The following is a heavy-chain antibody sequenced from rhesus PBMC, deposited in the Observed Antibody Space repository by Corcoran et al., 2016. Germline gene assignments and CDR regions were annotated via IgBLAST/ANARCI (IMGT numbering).Heavy chain of an antibody. Sequence: QVQLQESGPGLVKPSATLSPTRAVSGYSISRGYGWSWIRQHPGKGPGWVGYIGGSSGSTNYTPSLKSRVTISKDTSKNHFSLKLSSVTAADTAVYYCARGRWELPIDYWGQGVLVTVSS. V-gene: IGHV4-127*01. J-gene: IGHJ4*01. CDR2: IGGSSGST. CDR1: GYSISRGYG. CDR3: ARGRWELPIDY. D-gene: IGHD1-44*02.